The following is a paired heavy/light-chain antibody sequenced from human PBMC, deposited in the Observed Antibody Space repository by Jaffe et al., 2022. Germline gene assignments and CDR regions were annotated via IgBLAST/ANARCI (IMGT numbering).Light chain of an antibody. V-gene: IGKV1-12*01. Sequence: DIQMTQSPSSVSASVGDRVTITCRASQGISSWLAWYQQKPGKAPKLLIYAASSLQSGVPSRFSGSGSGTDFTLTISSLQPEDFATYYCQQANSFPHTFGQGTKLEIK. CDR2: AAS. J-gene: IGKJ2*01. CDR3: QQANSFPHT. CDR1: QGISSW.
Heavy chain of an antibody. D-gene: IGHD2-2*01. Sequence: QLQLQESGPGLVKPSETLSLTCTVSGGSISSSSYYWGWIRQPPGKGLEWIGSIYYSGSTYYNPSLKSRVTISVDTSKNQFSLKLSSVTAADTAVYYCARLWERGYCSSTSCYGTVYYFDYWGQGTLVTVSS. J-gene: IGHJ4*02. V-gene: IGHV4-39*01. CDR3: ARLWERGYCSSTSCYGTVYYFDY. CDR1: GGSISSSSYY. CDR2: IYYSGST.